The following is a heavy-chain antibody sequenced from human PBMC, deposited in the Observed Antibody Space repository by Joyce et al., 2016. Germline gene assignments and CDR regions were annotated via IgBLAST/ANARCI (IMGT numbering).Heavy chain of an antibody. CDR3: AIYNLYYYDTSG. V-gene: IGHV5-10-1*03. J-gene: IGHJ4*02. CDR2: IDPDDSQT. CDR1: GYRFTNYW. D-gene: IGHD3-22*01. Sequence: EVQLVQSGAEVNKPGDSLRISCKGSGYRFTNYWITWVRQLPGKGLEWMGSIDPDDSQTNYSPSFQGHVTISADKSINTAYLQWSNLKASDTAMYYCAIYNLYYYDTSGWGQGTLVTVSS.